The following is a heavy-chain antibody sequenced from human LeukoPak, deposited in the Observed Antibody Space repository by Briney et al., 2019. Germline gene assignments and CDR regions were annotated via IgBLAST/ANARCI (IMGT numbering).Heavy chain of an antibody. CDR3: ARAHMVRGPGVWWFDP. J-gene: IGHJ5*02. CDR2: IKQDGSEK. CDR1: GFTFSSYW. V-gene: IGHV3-7*04. D-gene: IGHD3-10*01. Sequence: GGSLRLSCAAPGFTFSSYWMSWVRQAPGKGLEWVANIKQDGSEKYYVDSVKGRFTIYRDNAKNSLYLQMNSLRAEDTAVYYCARAHMVRGPGVWWFDPWGQGTLVTVSS.